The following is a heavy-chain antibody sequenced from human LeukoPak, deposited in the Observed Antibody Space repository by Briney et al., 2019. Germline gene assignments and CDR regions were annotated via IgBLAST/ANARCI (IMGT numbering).Heavy chain of an antibody. Sequence: SETLSLTCTVSGGSISSSSYYWGWIRQPPGKGLEGIGSIYYSGSTYYNPSLKSRVTISVDTSKNQFSLTLSSVTAADTAVYYCARQNLRYYYGSGSHYDYWGQGTLVTVSS. V-gene: IGHV4-39*01. CDR1: GGSISSSSYY. J-gene: IGHJ4*02. D-gene: IGHD3-10*01. CDR3: ARQNLRYYYGSGSHYDY. CDR2: IYYSGST.